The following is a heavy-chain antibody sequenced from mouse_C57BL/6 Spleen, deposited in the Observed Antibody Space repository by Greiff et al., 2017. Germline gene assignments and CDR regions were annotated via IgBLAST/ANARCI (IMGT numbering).Heavy chain of an antibody. Sequence: QVQLQQPGAELVKPGASVKMSCKASGYTFTSYWITWVKQRPGQGLEWIGDIYPGSGGTNYNEKFKSKATLTVDTSSSTAYMQLCSLTSEDSAVYYCARYDYDDGSFDVWGTGTTVTVSS. J-gene: IGHJ1*03. CDR1: GYTFTSYW. V-gene: IGHV1-55*01. CDR2: IYPGSGGT. D-gene: IGHD2-4*01. CDR3: ARYDYDDGSFDV.